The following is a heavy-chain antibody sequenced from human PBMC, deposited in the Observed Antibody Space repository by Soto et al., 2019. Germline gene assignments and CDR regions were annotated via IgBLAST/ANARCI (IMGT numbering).Heavy chain of an antibody. D-gene: IGHD2-8*01. CDR3: ARGVRRTGRGVYFDY. CDR2: ISYDGSNK. J-gene: IGHJ4*02. CDR1: GFTFSSYA. V-gene: IGHV3-30-3*01. Sequence: QVQLVESGGGVVQPGRSLRLSCAASGFTFSSYAMHWVRQAPGKGLEWAAVISYDGSNKYYADSVKGRFTISRDNSKNTLYLQMNSLRAEDTAVYYCARGVRRTGRGVYFDYWGQGTLVTVSS.